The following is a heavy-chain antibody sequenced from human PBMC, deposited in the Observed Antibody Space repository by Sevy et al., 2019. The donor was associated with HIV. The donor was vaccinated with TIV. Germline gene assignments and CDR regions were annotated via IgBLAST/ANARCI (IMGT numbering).Heavy chain of an antibody. CDR2: VYYSGST. CDR3: ARRGAGPAFDV. CDR1: GGSIISSTYS. V-gene: IGHV4-39*02. D-gene: IGHD3-10*01. Sequence: SETLSLTCTVSGGSIISSTYSWGWIRQPPGKGLEWIGSVYYSGSTYYNPSLRSRVTISVDMFKDHFSLKLSSVTAADTAVYYCARRGAGPAFDVWGQGTMVTVSS. J-gene: IGHJ3*01.